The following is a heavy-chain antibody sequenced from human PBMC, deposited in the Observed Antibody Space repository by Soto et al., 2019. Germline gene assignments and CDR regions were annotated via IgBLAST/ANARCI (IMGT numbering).Heavy chain of an antibody. CDR3: ARGGVGRYCSSTSCYTWVFVY. J-gene: IGHJ4*02. CDR2: INSDGSST. V-gene: IGHV3-74*01. D-gene: IGHD2-2*02. Sequence: EVQLVESGGGLVQPGGSLRLSCAASGFTFSSYWMHWVRQAPGKELVWVSRINSDGSSTSYADSVKGRFTISRDNAKNTLYLQMNSLSAEDTAVYYCARGGVGRYCSSTSCYTWVFVYWGQGTLVTVSS. CDR1: GFTFSSYW.